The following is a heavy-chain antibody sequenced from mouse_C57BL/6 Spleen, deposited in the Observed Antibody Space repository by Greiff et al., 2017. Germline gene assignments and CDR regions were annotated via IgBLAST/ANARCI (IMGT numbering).Heavy chain of an antibody. CDR2: IHPNSGST. Sequence: VQLQQPGAELVKPGASVKLSCKASGYTFTSYWMHWVKQRPGQGLEWIGMIHPNSGSTNYNETFKSKATLTVAKSSSTAYMQLSSLTSEDSAVYYCARPSLYYGSSYGYWGQGTTLTVSS. J-gene: IGHJ2*01. CDR3: ARPSLYYGSSYGY. CDR1: GYTFTSYW. V-gene: IGHV1-64*01. D-gene: IGHD1-1*01.